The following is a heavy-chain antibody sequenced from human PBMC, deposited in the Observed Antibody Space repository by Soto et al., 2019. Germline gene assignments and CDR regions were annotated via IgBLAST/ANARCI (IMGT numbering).Heavy chain of an antibody. CDR1: GGSISGYY. J-gene: IGHJ4*02. D-gene: IGHD3-10*01. Sequence: SETLSLTCTVSGGSISGYYWSWLRQPPGKGLEWIGYIYNIGSTNYNPSLRSRVTISVDTSKTQFSLNLTSVTAADTAVYFCARQVQDFSGPGSYYFDSWGQGTLVTVSS. CDR2: IYNIGST. V-gene: IGHV4-59*08. CDR3: ARQVQDFSGPGSYYFDS.